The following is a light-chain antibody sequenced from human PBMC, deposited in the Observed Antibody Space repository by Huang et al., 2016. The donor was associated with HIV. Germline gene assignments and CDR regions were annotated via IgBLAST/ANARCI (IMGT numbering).Light chain of an antibody. J-gene: IGKJ1*01. CDR2: GVS. CDR1: QDIFDY. Sequence: DIQVTQSPSAMSASVGDRVTITCRTNQDIFDYFAWFQQKPRKAPKRLIYGVSSLQSGVSSRLCGGGGGTEFTLTIRSRQPEDSATDYCLQHENVHLPTFGQGTKV. V-gene: IGKV1-17*03. CDR3: LQHENVHLPT.